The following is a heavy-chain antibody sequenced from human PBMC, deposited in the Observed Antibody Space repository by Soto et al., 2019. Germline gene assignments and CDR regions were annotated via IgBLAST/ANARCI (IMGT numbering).Heavy chain of an antibody. V-gene: IGHV3-23*01. CDR3: AKAVVGIAVAGTRAPFDY. D-gene: IGHD6-19*01. J-gene: IGHJ4*02. CDR2: ISGSGGST. Sequence: GGSLRLSCAASGFTFTSYAMSWFRQAPGKGLEWVSAISGSGGSTYYADSVKGRFTISRDNSKNTLYLQMNSLRAEDTAVYYCAKAVVGIAVAGTRAPFDYWGQGTLVTVSS. CDR1: GFTFTSYA.